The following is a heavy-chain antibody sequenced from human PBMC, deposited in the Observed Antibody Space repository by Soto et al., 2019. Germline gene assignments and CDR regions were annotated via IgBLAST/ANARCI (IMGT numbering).Heavy chain of an antibody. CDR3: AREPKAWNGGVPYDY. CDR2: INPSGGST. V-gene: IGHV1-46*01. D-gene: IGHD1-1*01. Sequence: QVQLVQSGAEVKKPGASVKVSCKASGYTFTSYYMHWVRQAPGQGLEWMGIINPSGGSTSYAQKFQGRVTMTRDTSTSTVYMELSSLRSEDTAVYYCAREPKAWNGGVPYDYWGQGTLVTVSS. CDR1: GYTFTSYY. J-gene: IGHJ4*02.